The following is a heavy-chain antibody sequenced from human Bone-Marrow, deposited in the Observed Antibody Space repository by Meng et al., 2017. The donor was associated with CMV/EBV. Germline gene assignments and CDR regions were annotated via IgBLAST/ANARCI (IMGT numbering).Heavy chain of an antibody. CDR3: ARGPGGWLQLPPEYFQH. V-gene: IGHV1-2*02. J-gene: IGHJ1*01. CDR1: GYTFTGYY. Sequence: ASVKVSCKASGYTFTGYYMHWVRQAPGQGLEWTGWINPNSGGTNYAQKFQGRVTMTRDTSISTAFMELSRLRSEDTAVYYCARGPGGWLQLPPEYFQHWGQGTLVTVSS. CDR2: INPNSGGT. D-gene: IGHD5-24*01.